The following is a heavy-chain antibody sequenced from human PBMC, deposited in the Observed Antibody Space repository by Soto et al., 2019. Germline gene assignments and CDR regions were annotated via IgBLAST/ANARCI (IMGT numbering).Heavy chain of an antibody. V-gene: IGHV3-23*01. CDR3: AKLGSGYLSVFDY. Sequence: HPGGSLRLSCAASGFTFSSYAMSWVRQAPGKGLEWVSAISGSGGSTYYADSVKGRFTISRDNSKNTLYLQMNSLRAEDTAVYYCAKLGSGYLSVFDYWGQGTLVTVSS. CDR1: GFTFSSYA. D-gene: IGHD3-22*01. CDR2: ISGSGGST. J-gene: IGHJ4*02.